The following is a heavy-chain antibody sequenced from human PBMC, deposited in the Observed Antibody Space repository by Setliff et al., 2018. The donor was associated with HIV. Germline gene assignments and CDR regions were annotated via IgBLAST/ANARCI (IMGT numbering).Heavy chain of an antibody. CDR3: ARSPGMFDY. V-gene: IGHV3-74*01. CDR1: GFTFKNYW. Sequence: GSLRLSCAASGFTFKNYWIHWVRQLPGKGLVWVSRINTDGSSTDHADSVKGRFTISRDNSKNTVYLQMTSLRAEDTAVYYCARSPGMFDYWGQGTPVTVSS. J-gene: IGHJ4*02. CDR2: INTDGSST.